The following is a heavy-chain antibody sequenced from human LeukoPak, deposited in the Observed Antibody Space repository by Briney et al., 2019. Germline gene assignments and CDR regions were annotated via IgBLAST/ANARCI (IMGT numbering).Heavy chain of an antibody. V-gene: IGHV4-4*02. CDR2: IYHSGST. CDR1: GGSISSSNW. CDR3: AKNRLVGPVILGGDY. D-gene: IGHD1-26*01. Sequence: SGTLSLTCAVSGGSISSSNWWSWVRQPPGKGLEWIGEIYHSGSTNYNPSLKSRVTISVDKSKNQFSLKLSSVTAADSALYYCAKNRLVGPVILGGDYWGQGVLVTVSS. J-gene: IGHJ4*02.